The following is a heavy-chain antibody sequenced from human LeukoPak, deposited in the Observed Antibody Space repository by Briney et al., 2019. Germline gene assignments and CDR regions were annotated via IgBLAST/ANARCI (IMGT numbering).Heavy chain of an antibody. CDR1: GFIFSSYA. V-gene: IGHV3-33*01. CDR2: IWYDGSNK. Sequence: GRSLRLSCAASGFIFSSYAMHWVRQAPGKGPEWVSIIWYDGSNKYYAESVEGRFTISRDNSKNTLYLQLNSLRAEDTAVYSCARGLGYSYGYGIDYWGQGTLVIASS. CDR3: ARGLGYSYGYGIDY. D-gene: IGHD5-18*01. J-gene: IGHJ4*02.